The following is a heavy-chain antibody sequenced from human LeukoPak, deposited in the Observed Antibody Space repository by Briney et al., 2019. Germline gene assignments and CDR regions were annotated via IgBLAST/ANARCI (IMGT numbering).Heavy chain of an antibody. CDR1: GGSISSGDYY. J-gene: IGHJ3*02. Sequence: SETLSLTCTVSGGSISSGDYYWSWIRQPPGKGLEWIGYIYYSGSTYYNPSLKSRVTISVDTSKNQLSLKLSSVTAADTAVYYCARVERRDILTGYYPIHFRGDAFDIWGQGTMVTVSS. CDR2: IYYSGST. V-gene: IGHV4-30-4*01. D-gene: IGHD3-9*01. CDR3: ARVERRDILTGYYPIHFRGDAFDI.